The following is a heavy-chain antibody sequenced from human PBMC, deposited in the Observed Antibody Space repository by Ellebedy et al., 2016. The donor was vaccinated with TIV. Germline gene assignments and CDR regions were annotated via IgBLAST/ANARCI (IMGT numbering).Heavy chain of an antibody. Sequence: GESLKISCAGSGFTFSFYWMSWVHQAPGKGPEWVANINKDGSEKFYVDSVKGRFTISRDNAKTSLYLQMTSLSAEDTAVYNCESPPGVVALWGQGTLVTVSS. D-gene: IGHD3-10*01. V-gene: IGHV3-7*03. CDR2: INKDGSEK. CDR1: GFTFSFYW. CDR3: ESPPGVVAL. J-gene: IGHJ4*02.